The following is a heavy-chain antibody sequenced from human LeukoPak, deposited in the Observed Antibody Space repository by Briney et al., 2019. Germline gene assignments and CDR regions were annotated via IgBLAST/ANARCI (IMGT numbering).Heavy chain of an antibody. CDR3: ARRDTIFGVVIRRAFDI. Sequence: SETLSLTCAVYGGSFSGYYWSWIRQPPGKGLEWIGEINHSGSTNYNPSLKSRVTISVDTSKNQFSLKLSSVTAADTAVYYCARRDTIFGVVIRRAFDIWGQGTMVTVSS. CDR2: INHSGST. V-gene: IGHV4-34*01. J-gene: IGHJ3*02. D-gene: IGHD3-3*01. CDR1: GGSFSGYY.